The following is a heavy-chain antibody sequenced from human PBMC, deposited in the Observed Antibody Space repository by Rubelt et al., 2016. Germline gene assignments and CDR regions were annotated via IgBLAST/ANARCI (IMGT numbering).Heavy chain of an antibody. CDR2: IKQDGSEK. CDR1: GFTSSTYW. J-gene: IGHJ4*02. Sequence: EVQLVESGGGLVQPGGSLRLSCAASGFTSSTYWMSWVRQAPGKGLEWVANIKQDGSEKSYVDSVKGIVTISRDNAKKSPCLQMNGLRVDDTAVYYCVTHGPYWGQGTLVTVSS. CDR3: VTHGPY. V-gene: IGHV3-7*01.